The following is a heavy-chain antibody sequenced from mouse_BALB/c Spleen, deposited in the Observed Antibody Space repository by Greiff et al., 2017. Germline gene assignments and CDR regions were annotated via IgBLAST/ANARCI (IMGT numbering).Heavy chain of an antibody. CDR3: ARQEIYYGYDLGSMDY. CDR1: GYTFTDYN. D-gene: IGHD2-2*01. V-gene: IGHV1S29*02. CDR2: IYPYNGGT. Sequence: EVQLQQSGPELVKPGASVKISCKASGYTFTDYNMHWVKQSHGKSLEWIGYIYPYNGGTGYNQKFKSKATLTVDNSSSTAYMELRSLTSEDSAVYYCARQEIYYGYDLGSMDYWGQGTSVTVSS. J-gene: IGHJ4*01.